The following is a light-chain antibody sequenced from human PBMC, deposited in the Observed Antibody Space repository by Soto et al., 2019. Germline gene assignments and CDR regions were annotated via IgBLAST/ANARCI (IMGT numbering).Light chain of an antibody. Sequence: EIVLTQSPGILSLSPGERATLSCRASQSVRSTYLAWYHQKPGQAPRLLIHGASSRSTGIPDRFSGSGSGTEFTLTISRLEPEDFAVYYCQYYSSSLSITFGQGTRLDIK. CDR3: QYYSSSLSIT. V-gene: IGKV3-20*01. J-gene: IGKJ5*01. CDR2: GAS. CDR1: QSVRSTY.